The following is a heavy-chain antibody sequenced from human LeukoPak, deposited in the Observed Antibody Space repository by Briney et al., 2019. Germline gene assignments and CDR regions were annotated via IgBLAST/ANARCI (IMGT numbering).Heavy chain of an antibody. V-gene: IGHV4-4*07. D-gene: IGHD3-3*01. CDR2: IYTSGST. CDR1: GGSISSYY. J-gene: IGHJ4*02. Sequence: SETLSLTCTVSGGSISSYYWSWIRYPAGKGLEWIGRIYTSGSTNYNPSLKSRVTMSVDTSKNQFSLKLSSVTAADTAVYYCARGNYDFWSGELGIFDYWGQGTLVTVSS. CDR3: ARGNYDFWSGELGIFDY.